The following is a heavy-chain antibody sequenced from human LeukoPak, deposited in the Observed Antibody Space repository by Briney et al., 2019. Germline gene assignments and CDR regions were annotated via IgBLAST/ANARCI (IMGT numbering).Heavy chain of an antibody. CDR1: GYTFTGYY. V-gene: IGHV1-2*02. J-gene: IGHJ3*02. CDR2: INPNSGGT. D-gene: IGHD2-2*01. CDR3: ARGYCSSTSYEDAFDI. Sequence: ASVKVSCKASGYTFTGYYMHWVQQAPGQGLEWMGWINPNSGGTNYAQKFQGGVTMTRGTSISTAYMELSRLRSDDTAVYYCARGYCSSTSYEDAFDIWGQGTMVTVSS.